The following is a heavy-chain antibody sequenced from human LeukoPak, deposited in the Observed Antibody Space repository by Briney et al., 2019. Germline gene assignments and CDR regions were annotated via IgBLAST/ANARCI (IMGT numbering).Heavy chain of an antibody. V-gene: IGHV3-23*01. CDR3: ARAKTTMIVVGDAFDI. CDR1: GFTFSSYA. J-gene: IGHJ3*02. Sequence: PGGSLRLSCAASGFTFSSYAMSWVRQAPGKGLEWVSAISGSGGSTYYADSVKGRFTISRDNAKNSLYLQMNSLRAEDTAVYYCARAKTTMIVVGDAFDIWGQGTMVTVSS. D-gene: IGHD3-22*01. CDR2: ISGSGGST.